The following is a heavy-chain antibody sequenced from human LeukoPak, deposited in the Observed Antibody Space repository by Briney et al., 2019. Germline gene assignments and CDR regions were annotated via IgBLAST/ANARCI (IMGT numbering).Heavy chain of an antibody. CDR2: IRYDGSNK. CDR3: ARGNFLEVVYYYMDV. D-gene: IGHD3-3*01. CDR1: GFTFSSYG. V-gene: IGHV3-30*02. J-gene: IGHJ6*03. Sequence: GGSLRLSCAASGFTFSSYGVHWVRQAPGKGLEWVAFIRYDGSNKYYADSVKGRFTISRDNSKNTLYLQMGSLRAEDMAVYYCARGNFLEVVYYYMDVWGKGTTVTVSS.